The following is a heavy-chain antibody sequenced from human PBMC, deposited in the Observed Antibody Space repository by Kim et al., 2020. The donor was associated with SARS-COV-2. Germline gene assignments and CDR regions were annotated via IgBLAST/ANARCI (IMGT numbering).Heavy chain of an antibody. CDR2: INHSGST. CDR1: GESFSDHY. D-gene: IGHD3-16*02. Sequence: SETLSLTCAVYGESFSDHYWTWIRQPPGRGLEWIGEINHSGSTNYNPSLESRVTISVDTTQNQFSLKLTSVSAADTAVYYCARGHVHKGVEYMWGNYRLDWFDPWGQGTLVTVSS. J-gene: IGHJ5*02. V-gene: IGHV4-34*01. CDR3: ARGHVHKGVEYMWGNYRLDWFDP.